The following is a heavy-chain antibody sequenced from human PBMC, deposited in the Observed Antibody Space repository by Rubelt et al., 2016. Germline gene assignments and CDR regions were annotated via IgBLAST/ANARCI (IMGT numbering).Heavy chain of an antibody. Sequence: QVQLVQSGAEVKKPGASVKVSCKASGYTFTSYAMNWVRQAPGQGLEWMGWINTNTGNPTGGQGFTGGFVFSLDTSVSTAYLQISSLKAEDTAVYYCARDKYQLLNDWFDPWGQGTLVTVSS. V-gene: IGHV7-4-1*02. D-gene: IGHD2-2*01. CDR1: GYTFTSYA. J-gene: IGHJ5*02. CDR3: ARDKYQLLNDWFDP. CDR2: INTNTGNP.